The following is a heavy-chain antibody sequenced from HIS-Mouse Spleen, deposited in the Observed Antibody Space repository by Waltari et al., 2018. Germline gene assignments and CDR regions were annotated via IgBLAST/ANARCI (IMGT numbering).Heavy chain of an antibody. CDR1: GGSISSSSYY. Sequence: QLQLQESGPGLVKPSETLSLTCTVSGGSISSSSYYWGWVRQPPGQGLEWSGSIYYRGSTYSNPSLKSRGNISVDTSKTQCSLKLSSVTAADTAVYYCAREIPYSSSWYDWYFDLWGRGTLVTVSS. CDR2: IYYRGST. CDR3: AREIPYSSSWYDWYFDL. V-gene: IGHV4-39*07. J-gene: IGHJ2*01. D-gene: IGHD6-13*01.